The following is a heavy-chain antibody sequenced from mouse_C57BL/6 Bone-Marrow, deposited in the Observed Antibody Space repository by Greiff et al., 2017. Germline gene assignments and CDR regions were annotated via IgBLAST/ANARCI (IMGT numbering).Heavy chain of an antibody. D-gene: IGHD3-3*01. Sequence: QVQLQQPGAELVKPGASVKLSCKASGYTFTSYWMHWVKQRPGQGLEWIGMIHPNSGSTNYNEKFKSKATLTVDKSSSTAYMQLSSLTSEDSAVYYCAREGWDEGRYFDVWGTGTTVTVSS. CDR1: GYTFTSYW. V-gene: IGHV1-64*01. CDR2: IHPNSGST. J-gene: IGHJ1*03. CDR3: AREGWDEGRYFDV.